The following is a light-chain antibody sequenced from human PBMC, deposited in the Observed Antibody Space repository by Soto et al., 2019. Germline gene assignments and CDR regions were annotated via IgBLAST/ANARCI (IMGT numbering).Light chain of an antibody. V-gene: IGKV1-39*01. Sequence: DMQICHSPSSLSAYIADRVTITCRASQSISSYLNWYQQIPGKAPKLLIYAASSLQGGVPSRFSGSGSGTDFTLTISSLQPEDFATYYCQHDYDYPRTFGQGTKLDI. J-gene: IGKJ1*01. CDR2: AAS. CDR3: QHDYDYPRT. CDR1: QSISSY.